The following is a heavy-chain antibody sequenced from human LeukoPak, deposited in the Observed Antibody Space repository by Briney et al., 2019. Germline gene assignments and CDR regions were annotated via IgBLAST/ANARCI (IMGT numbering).Heavy chain of an antibody. Sequence: GGSLRLSCAASGFTFSRYWMSWVRQAPGKGLEWVANIKEDGSEKYYVDSVKGRFTISRDNAKNSLYLQMNSLRAEDTAICYCAREGGYSGYAPGSDAFDIWGQGTKVTVSS. CDR1: GFTFSRYW. CDR3: AREGGYSGYAPGSDAFDI. J-gene: IGHJ3*02. CDR2: IKEDGSEK. V-gene: IGHV3-7*04. D-gene: IGHD5-12*01.